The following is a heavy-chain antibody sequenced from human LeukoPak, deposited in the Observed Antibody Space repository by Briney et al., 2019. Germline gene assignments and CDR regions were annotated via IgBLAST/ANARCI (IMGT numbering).Heavy chain of an antibody. V-gene: IGHV3-33*06. CDR1: GFTFSSYG. D-gene: IGHD2-15*01. CDR3: AKDHRYCSGGSCYSWTLYFDY. Sequence: GGSLRLSCAASGFTFSSYGMHWVRQAPGKGLEWVAVIWYVGSNKYYADSVKGRFTISRDNSKNTLYLQMNSLRAEDTAVYYCAKDHRYCSGGSCYSWTLYFDYWGQGTLVTVSS. J-gene: IGHJ4*02. CDR2: IWYVGSNK.